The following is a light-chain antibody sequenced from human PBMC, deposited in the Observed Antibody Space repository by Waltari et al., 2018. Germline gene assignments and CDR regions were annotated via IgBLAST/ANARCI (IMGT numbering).Light chain of an antibody. Sequence: SDELTQPPSVSVSPGQTAQITCSGDALPKQSAYWYQRKAGQAPVLIIYKDSERPSGIPERFSGSSSGTTVTLTINGVQAEDDADYFCQTADRSSTPIFGGGTKLTVL. CDR1: ALPKQS. V-gene: IGLV3-25*03. J-gene: IGLJ2*01. CDR3: QTADRSSTPI. CDR2: KDS.